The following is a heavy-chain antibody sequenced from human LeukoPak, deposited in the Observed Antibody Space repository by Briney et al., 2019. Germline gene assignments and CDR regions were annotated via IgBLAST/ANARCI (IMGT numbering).Heavy chain of an antibody. CDR2: IKQDGSEK. CDR3: AKVEDSGSYYPDFDY. J-gene: IGHJ4*02. D-gene: IGHD1-26*01. V-gene: IGHV3-7*03. CDR1: GFTFSSYW. Sequence: GGSLRLSCAASGFTFSSYWMSWVRQAPGKGLEWVANIKQDGSEKYYVDSVKGRFTISRDNAKNSLYLQMNSLRAEDTAVYYCAKVEDSGSYYPDFDYWGQGTLVTVSS.